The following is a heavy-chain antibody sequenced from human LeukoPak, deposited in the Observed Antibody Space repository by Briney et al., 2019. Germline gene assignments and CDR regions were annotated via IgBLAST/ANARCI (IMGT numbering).Heavy chain of an antibody. V-gene: IGHV1-18*04. CDR3: ARVPAATYNYYYYYMDV. CDR1: GYTFTGYY. J-gene: IGHJ6*03. CDR2: ISAYNGNT. D-gene: IGHD2-2*01. Sequence: ASVKVSCKASGYTFTGYYMHWVRQAPGQGLEWMGWISAYNGNTNYAQKLQGRVTMTTDTSTSTAYMELRSLRSDDTAVYYCARVPAATYNYYYYYMDVWGKGTTVTVSS.